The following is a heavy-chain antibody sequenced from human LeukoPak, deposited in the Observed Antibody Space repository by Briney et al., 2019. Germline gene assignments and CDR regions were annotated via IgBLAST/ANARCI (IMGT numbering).Heavy chain of an antibody. Sequence: PGGSLRLSCAASGFAFSSYAMTWVRQAPGKGLEWVSTLRGSGGSTYYADSVKGRFTISRDNSKNTLYLQMNSLRAEDTAVYYCAKMDTAMVTGYWGQGTLVTVSS. V-gene: IGHV3-23*01. CDR1: GFAFSSYA. J-gene: IGHJ4*02. D-gene: IGHD5-18*01. CDR2: LRGSGGST. CDR3: AKMDTAMVTGY.